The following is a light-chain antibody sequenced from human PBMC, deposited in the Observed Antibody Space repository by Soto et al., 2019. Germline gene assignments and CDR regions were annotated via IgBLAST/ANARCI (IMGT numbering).Light chain of an antibody. V-gene: IGKV3-15*01. Sequence: EIVMTQSPATLSVSPGERATLSCRASQSVSSNLAWYQQKPGQAPRLLIYGASTRATGIPARFSGSGSGTEFTLTISSLHSEDFAVYYCQQYNNWPPFLTFGGGTKVEIK. J-gene: IGKJ4*01. CDR3: QQYNNWPPFLT. CDR2: GAS. CDR1: QSVSSN.